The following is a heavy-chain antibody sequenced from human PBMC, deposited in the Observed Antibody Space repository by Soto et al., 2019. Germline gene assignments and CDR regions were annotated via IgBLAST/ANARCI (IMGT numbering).Heavy chain of an antibody. CDR2: INHSGST. V-gene: IGHV4-34*01. CDR1: GGSFSGYY. Sequence: SETMSLTCAVYGGSFSGYYWSWIRQPPEKGLEWIGEINHSGSTNYNPSLKSRVTISVDTSKNQFSLKLSSVTAADTAVYYCASVFFYDFWSGYYTGPSRGYDYWGQGTLVTVSS. J-gene: IGHJ4*02. CDR3: ASVFFYDFWSGYYTGPSRGYDY. D-gene: IGHD3-3*01.